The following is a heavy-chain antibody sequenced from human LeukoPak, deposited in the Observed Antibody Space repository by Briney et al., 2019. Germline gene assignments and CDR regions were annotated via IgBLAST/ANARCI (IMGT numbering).Heavy chain of an antibody. CDR3: ARVTEDPPGFRH. CDR2: IYYSGST. CDR1: GGSISSGGYY. Sequence: SQTLSLTCTVSGGSISSGGYYWRWIRQHPGKGLEWIGYIYYSGSTYYNPSLKSRVTISVDTSKNQFSLKLSSVTAADTAVYYCARVTEDPPGFRHWGQGTLVTVSS. V-gene: IGHV4-31*03. J-gene: IGHJ1*01.